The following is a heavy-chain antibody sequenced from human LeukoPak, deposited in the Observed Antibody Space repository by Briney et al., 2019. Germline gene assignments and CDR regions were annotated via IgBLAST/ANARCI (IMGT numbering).Heavy chain of an antibody. CDR3: ASRTGSSSTFHY. V-gene: IGHV4-59*01. D-gene: IGHD6-13*01. J-gene: IGHJ4*02. Sequence: SETLSLTCTVSGGSISSYYWSWIRQPPGKGLEWIGYIYYSGSTSYNPSLKSRVTISVDTSKNQFSLDLSSVTTADTAVYYCASRTGSSSTFHYWGQGTLVTVSS. CDR2: IYYSGST. CDR1: GGSISSYY.